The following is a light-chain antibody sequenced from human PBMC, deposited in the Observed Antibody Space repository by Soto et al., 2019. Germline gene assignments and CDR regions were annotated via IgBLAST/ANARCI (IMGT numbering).Light chain of an antibody. CDR2: GNT. J-gene: IGLJ2*01. V-gene: IGLV1-40*01. CDR3: QSYDSSLSGRV. Sequence: QSVLTQPPSVSGAPGQRVTISCTGSSSNIGVYDVHWYQLLPGTAPKLLIYGNTNRPSGVPDRFSGSKSGTSASLAITGLQAEDEADYYCQSYDSSLSGRVFGGGTQLTVL. CDR1: SSNIGVYD.